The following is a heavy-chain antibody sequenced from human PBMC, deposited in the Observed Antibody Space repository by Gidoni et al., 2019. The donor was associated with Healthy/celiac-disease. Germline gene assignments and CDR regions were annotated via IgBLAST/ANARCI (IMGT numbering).Heavy chain of an antibody. V-gene: IGHV4-61*02. J-gene: IGHJ5*02. Sequence: QVQLQESGPGLVKPSQTLSLTCTVPGGSISSGSSYWSWIRQPAGKGLEWIGRIYTSGGTNYNPSLKSRVTMSVDTSKNQFSLQLSSVTAADTAVYYCARDQGFDDSCGQNWFDPWGQGTLVTVSS. CDR3: ARDQGFDDSCGQNWFDP. D-gene: IGHD2-21*01. CDR2: IYTSGGT. CDR1: GGSISSGSSY.